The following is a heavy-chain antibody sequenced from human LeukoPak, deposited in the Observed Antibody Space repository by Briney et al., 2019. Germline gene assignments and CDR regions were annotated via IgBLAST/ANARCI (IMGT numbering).Heavy chain of an antibody. Sequence: GGSLRLSCAVSGFTFSDYYMNWIRQAPGKGLEWISVISTRGTTIYYADSVGGRFTISRDNAKNSLYLQLNSLRAEDTAVYYCAREVLRDGYHFDFWGQGTLVTVSS. CDR2: ISTRGTTI. D-gene: IGHD5-24*01. CDR3: AREVLRDGYHFDF. J-gene: IGHJ4*02. V-gene: IGHV3-11*01. CDR1: GFTFSDYY.